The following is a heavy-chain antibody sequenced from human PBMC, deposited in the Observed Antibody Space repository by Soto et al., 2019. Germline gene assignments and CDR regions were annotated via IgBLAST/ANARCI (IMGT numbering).Heavy chain of an antibody. J-gene: IGHJ4*02. D-gene: IGHD6-6*01. CDR3: ARSSSENDY. CDR2: IIPIFGTA. V-gene: IGHV1-69*01. CDR1: GGTFSSYA. Sequence: QVQLVQSRAEVKKPGSSVTVSCKASGGTFSSYAISWVRQAPGQGLEWMGGIIPIFGTANYAQKFQGRVTITADESTSTAHMELSSLRSEDTAVYYCARSSSENDYWGQGTLVTVSS.